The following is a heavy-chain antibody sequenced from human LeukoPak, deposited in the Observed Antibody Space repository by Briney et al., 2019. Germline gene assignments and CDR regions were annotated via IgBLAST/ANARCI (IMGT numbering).Heavy chain of an antibody. CDR3: ARHATFTPS. V-gene: IGHV3-23*01. D-gene: IGHD2-2*01. J-gene: IGHJ5*02. Sequence: GGSLRLSCAASGFNFNYYAMSWVRQAPGKGLEWVSGISDNEEVPYYTDSVKGRFTISRDNAKNTVYLQLNNLRADDTAVYFCARHATFTPSWGQGTLSASPQ. CDR1: GFNFNYYA. CDR2: ISDNEEVP.